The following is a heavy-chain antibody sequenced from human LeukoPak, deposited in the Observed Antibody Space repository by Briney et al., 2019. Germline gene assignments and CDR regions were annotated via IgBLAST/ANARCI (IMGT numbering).Heavy chain of an antibody. D-gene: IGHD3-22*01. Sequence: PSETLSLTCTVSGGSISSYYWSWIRQPPGKRLEWIGYIYYSGSTNYNPSLKSRVTISVDTSKNQFSLKLSSVTAADTAVYYCAGASYDSSGVHWGQGTLVTVSS. CDR1: GGSISSYY. CDR3: AGASYDSSGVH. V-gene: IGHV4-59*01. J-gene: IGHJ4*02. CDR2: IYYSGST.